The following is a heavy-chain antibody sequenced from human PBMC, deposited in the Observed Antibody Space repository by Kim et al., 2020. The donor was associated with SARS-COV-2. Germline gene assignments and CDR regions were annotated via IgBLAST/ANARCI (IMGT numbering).Heavy chain of an antibody. V-gene: IGHV3-33*06. CDR3: AKGDYYGSGSYYQDRDY. J-gene: IGHJ4*02. Sequence: VKGRFTISRDNSKNMLYLQMNRLRAEDTAVYYCAKGDYYGSGSYYQDRDYWGQGTLVTVSS. D-gene: IGHD3-10*01.